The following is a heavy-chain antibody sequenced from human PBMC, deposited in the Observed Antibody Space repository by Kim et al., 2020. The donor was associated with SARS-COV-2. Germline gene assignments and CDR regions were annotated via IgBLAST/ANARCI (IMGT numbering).Heavy chain of an antibody. J-gene: IGHJ5*02. V-gene: IGHV3-49*04. CDR2: IRSKAYGGTT. D-gene: IGHD3-10*01. Sequence: GGSLRLSCTASGFTFGDYAMSWVRQAPGKGLEWVGFIRSKAYGGTTEYAASVKGRFTISRDDSKSIAYLQMNSLKTEDTAVYYCTRDRGGTYYYGSGRLGWFDPWGQGTLVTVSS. CDR3: TRDRGGTYYYGSGRLGWFDP. CDR1: GFTFGDYA.